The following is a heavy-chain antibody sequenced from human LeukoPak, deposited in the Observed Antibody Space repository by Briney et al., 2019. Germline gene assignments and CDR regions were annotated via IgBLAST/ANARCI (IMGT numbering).Heavy chain of an antibody. V-gene: IGHV3-21*01. Sequence: GGSLRLSCAASGFTFSSYSMNWVRQAPGKGLEWVSSISSSSSYIYYADSVKGRFTISRDNAKNSLYLQMNSLRAEDTAVYYCARDYYDSSGYFGLVNYWGQGTLVTVSS. J-gene: IGHJ4*02. CDR2: ISSSSSYI. CDR1: GFTFSSYS. CDR3: ARDYYDSSGYFGLVNY. D-gene: IGHD3-22*01.